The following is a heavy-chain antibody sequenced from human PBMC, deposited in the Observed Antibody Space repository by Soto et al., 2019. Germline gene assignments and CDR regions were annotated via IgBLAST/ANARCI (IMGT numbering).Heavy chain of an antibody. J-gene: IGHJ4*02. CDR1: GDSISRSY. D-gene: IGHD1-26*01. Sequence: QLQLQESGPGLVKPSETLSLTCTVSGDSISRSYWSWIRQPPGKGLEGLGYVYFSGSTIYNPNPRSRLTISVDKSRNQFSLSLRSVTAADTAVYSCARLDQDRWASLDFWGQGTLVTVSS. CDR2: VYFSGST. V-gene: IGHV4-59*03. CDR3: ARLDQDRWASLDF.